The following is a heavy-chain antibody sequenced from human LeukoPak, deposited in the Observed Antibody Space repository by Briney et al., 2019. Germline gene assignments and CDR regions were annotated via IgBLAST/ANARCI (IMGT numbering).Heavy chain of an antibody. J-gene: IGHJ4*02. CDR3: AREESGVYDTEFGVDY. Sequence: GGSLRLSCAASGFTLSDYYMRWLRQAPGKGGEGGSYISSSGSTIYYADHVKGRLTSSRDNEKKSLDLQINSLSAEDTAVYYCAREESGVYDTEFGVDYWGQGTLVTVSS. CDR1: GFTLSDYY. CDR2: ISSSGSTI. V-gene: IGHV3-11*04. D-gene: IGHD3-10*01.